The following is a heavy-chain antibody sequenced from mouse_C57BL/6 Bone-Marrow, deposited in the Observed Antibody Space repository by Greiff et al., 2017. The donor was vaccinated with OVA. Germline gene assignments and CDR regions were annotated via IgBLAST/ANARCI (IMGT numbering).Heavy chain of an antibody. D-gene: IGHD4-1*01. CDR2: ILPGSGST. CDR3: AREVALTGSYYARDY. CDR1: GYTFTGYW. J-gene: IGHJ4*01. V-gene: IGHV1-9*01. Sequence: VQLQQSGAELLKPGASVKLSCKATGYTFTGYWIEWVKQRPGHGLEWIGAILPGSGSTNYNEKFKGKATFTADTSSNTAYMQLSSLTTEDSAIXDCAREVALTGSYYARDYWGQGTSVTVSS.